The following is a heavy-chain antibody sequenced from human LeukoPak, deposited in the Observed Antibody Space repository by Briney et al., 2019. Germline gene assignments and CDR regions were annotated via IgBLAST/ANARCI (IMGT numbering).Heavy chain of an antibody. J-gene: IGHJ4*02. Sequence: GRSLRLSCAASGFTFSSYGMHWVRQAPGKGLEWVAVISYDGSNKYYADSVKGRFTISRDNSKNTLYLQMNSLRAEDTAVYYCAKDRPNYDFWSGYSTAFDYWGQGTLVTVSS. CDR2: ISYDGSNK. D-gene: IGHD3-3*01. V-gene: IGHV3-30*18. CDR1: GFTFSSYG. CDR3: AKDRPNYDFWSGYSTAFDY.